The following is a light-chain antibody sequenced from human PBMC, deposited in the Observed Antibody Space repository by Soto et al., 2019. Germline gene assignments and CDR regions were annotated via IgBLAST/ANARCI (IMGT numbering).Light chain of an antibody. Sequence: AIEMTQSPSSLSASVGDTVTITCRASQGIGKDLGWYQQRPGKAPKLLIYAASTLRTGVPSRFSGSGSGTDFTLTISSLQPEDFATYYCLHDYNYPYTFGQGTRLEIK. CDR2: AAS. CDR1: QGIGKD. CDR3: LHDYNYPYT. V-gene: IGKV1-6*01. J-gene: IGKJ5*01.